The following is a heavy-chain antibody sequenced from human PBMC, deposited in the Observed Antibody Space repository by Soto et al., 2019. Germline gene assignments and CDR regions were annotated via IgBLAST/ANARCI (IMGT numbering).Heavy chain of an antibody. CDR3: AGMPSTSGLRFDP. D-gene: IGHD6-19*01. J-gene: IGHJ5*02. CDR2: IYQSGVT. Sequence: SETLSLTCAVSGGSISSGGYSWTWIRQPPGKALQWIGFIYQSGVTSYNPSLASRVSISLARSNNQCSLKLKSVTAADTAVYLCAGMPSTSGLRFDPWGPGTLVTVSS. CDR1: GGSISSGGYS. V-gene: IGHV4-30-2*01.